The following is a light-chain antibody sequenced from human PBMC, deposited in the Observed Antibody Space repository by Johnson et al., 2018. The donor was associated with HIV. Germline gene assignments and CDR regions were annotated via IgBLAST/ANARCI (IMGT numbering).Light chain of an antibody. CDR1: SSNIGNNY. J-gene: IGLJ1*01. V-gene: IGLV1-51*01. Sequence: QAALTQPPSVSAAPGQKVTISCSGSSSNIGNNYVSWYQHLPGTAPQLLIYDNNKRPSGIPDRFSGSKSGTSATLGITGLQTGDEADYYCGTWDSSLSADVFGTGTKVTVL. CDR3: GTWDSSLSADV. CDR2: DNN.